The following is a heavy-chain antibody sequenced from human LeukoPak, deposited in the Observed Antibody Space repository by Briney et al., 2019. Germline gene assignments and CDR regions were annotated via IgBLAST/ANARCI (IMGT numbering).Heavy chain of an antibody. CDR3: ARDSSVTTYYYYGMDV. Sequence: GGSLRLSCAASGFTFSSYAMHWVRQAPGKGLEWVAVISYDGSNKYYTDSVKGRFTISRDNSKNTLYLQMNSLRAEDTAVYYCARDSSVTTYYYYGMDVWGQGTTVTVSS. V-gene: IGHV3-30-3*01. CDR1: GFTFSSYA. CDR2: ISYDGSNK. J-gene: IGHJ6*02. D-gene: IGHD4-17*01.